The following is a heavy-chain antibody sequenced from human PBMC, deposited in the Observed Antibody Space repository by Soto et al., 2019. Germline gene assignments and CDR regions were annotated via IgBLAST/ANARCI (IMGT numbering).Heavy chain of an antibody. CDR2: ISSHGRDI. CDR3: ARGAALAGKLDL. V-gene: IGHV3-21*06. J-gene: IGHJ4*02. D-gene: IGHD6-19*01. CDR1: GFTFASDS. Sequence: GGSLRLSCEASGFTFASDSMTWVRQAPGKGLEWVSSISSHGRDIFYADSVKGRFTISRDNAKDSLHLQMNSLTGEDSAVYYCARGAALAGKLDLWGQGTLVTVSS.